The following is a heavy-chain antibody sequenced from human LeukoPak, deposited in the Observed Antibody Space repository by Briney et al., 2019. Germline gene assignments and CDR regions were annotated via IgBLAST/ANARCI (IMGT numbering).Heavy chain of an antibody. J-gene: IGHJ4*02. Sequence: GGSLRLSCAASGFTFSSYAMHWVRQAPGKGLEWVAFIRSDGSNKSYADSVKGRFTISRDNAKNALYLQMNSLRAEDTGVYFCARGQTLTFWGQGTLVTVSS. V-gene: IGHV3-30*02. CDR1: GFTFSSYA. CDR3: ARGQTLTF. CDR2: IRSDGSNK.